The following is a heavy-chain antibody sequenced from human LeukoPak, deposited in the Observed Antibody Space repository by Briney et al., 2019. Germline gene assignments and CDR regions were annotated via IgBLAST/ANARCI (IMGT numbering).Heavy chain of an antibody. D-gene: IGHD3-10*01. CDR3: AKDPGAHDKHFDH. J-gene: IGHJ4*02. Sequence: GGSLRLSCGASGFTFSSFAMHWVRQALGQGLEWVAYIRYDGSNKSYADSVKGRFTISRDSSKNTLYLQMNSLRAEDTAVYYCAKDPGAHDKHFDHWGQGTLVTVSS. CDR1: GFTFSSFA. V-gene: IGHV3-30*02. CDR2: IRYDGSNK.